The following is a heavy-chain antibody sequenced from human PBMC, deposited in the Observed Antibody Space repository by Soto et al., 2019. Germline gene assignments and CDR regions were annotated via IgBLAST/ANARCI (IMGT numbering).Heavy chain of an antibody. CDR3: AKEAVSYGDYDDAFDI. Sequence: PGGSLRLSCAASGFTFSSYGMHWVRQAPGKGLEWVAVISYDGSNKYYADSVKGRFTISRDNSKNTLYLQMNSLRAEDTAVYYCAKEAVSYGDYDDAFDIWGQGTMVTVSS. CDR2: ISYDGSNK. CDR1: GFTFSSYG. D-gene: IGHD4-17*01. J-gene: IGHJ3*02. V-gene: IGHV3-30*18.